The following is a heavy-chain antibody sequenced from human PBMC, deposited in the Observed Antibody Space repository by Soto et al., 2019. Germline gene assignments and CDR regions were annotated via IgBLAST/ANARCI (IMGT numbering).Heavy chain of an antibody. D-gene: IGHD6-19*01. J-gene: IGHJ5*02. CDR3: ARTRASGWYGDNWFDP. CDR2: GHYSGTT. Sequence: QVQLQESGPGLVKPSETLSLTYTVSGGSINSYHWSWIRQPPGKGLEWIGYGHYSGTTYYNPSLKSRVTMSVDMSKNQFSLKLSSVTAADTAVYYCARTRASGWYGDNWFDPWGQGTLVTVSS. CDR1: GGSINSYH. V-gene: IGHV4-59*01.